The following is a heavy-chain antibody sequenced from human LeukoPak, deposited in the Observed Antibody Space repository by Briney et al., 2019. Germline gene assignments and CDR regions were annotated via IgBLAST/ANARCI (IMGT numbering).Heavy chain of an antibody. Sequence: GGSLRLSCAASGFTFSSYGMHWFRQAPGKGLEWVAFIRYDGSNKYYADSVKGRFTISRDNSKNTLYLQMNSLRAEDTAVYYCAKAEYSSSWYLDYWGQGTLVTVSS. CDR1: GFTFSSYG. J-gene: IGHJ4*02. V-gene: IGHV3-30*02. CDR2: IRYDGSNK. D-gene: IGHD6-13*01. CDR3: AKAEYSSSWYLDY.